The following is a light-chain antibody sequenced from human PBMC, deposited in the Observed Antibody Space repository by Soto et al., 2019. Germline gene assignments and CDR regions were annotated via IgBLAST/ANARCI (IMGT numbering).Light chain of an antibody. CDR2: GAS. V-gene: IGKV1-39*01. CDR1: QPISNY. Sequence: DVQMTQSPSSLSASVGDTVTIACRASQPISNYLNWYQQKPGEVPKVLIFGASSLRSGVPSRFSGSGYGTDFTLTINNLHPDDIATYYCQQTYAVSLTFGQGTR. CDR3: QQTYAVSLT. J-gene: IGKJ5*01.